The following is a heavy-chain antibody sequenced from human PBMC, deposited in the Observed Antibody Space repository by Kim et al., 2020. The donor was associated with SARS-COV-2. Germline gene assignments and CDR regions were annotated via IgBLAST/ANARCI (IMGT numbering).Heavy chain of an antibody. CDR2: IWYDGSNK. CDR3: ARDGDNCSSTSCFTYYYMDV. Sequence: GGSLRLSCAASGFTFSSYGMHWVRQAPGKGLEWVAVIWYDGSNKYYADSVKGRFTISRDNSKNTLYLQMNSLRAEDTAVYYCARDGDNCSSTSCFTYYYMDVGGKGTTVTVSS. J-gene: IGHJ6*03. V-gene: IGHV3-33*01. D-gene: IGHD2-2*02. CDR1: GFTFSSYG.